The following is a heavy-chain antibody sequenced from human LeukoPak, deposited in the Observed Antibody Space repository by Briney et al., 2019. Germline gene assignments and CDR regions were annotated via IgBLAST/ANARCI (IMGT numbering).Heavy chain of an antibody. Sequence: GGSLRLSCAASGFTFNTFNMDWLRQAPGKGLEWVSSLTSGGDYTYYADSVKGRFTTSRDNAKDSLSLQLSSLRVEDTAIYYCARGPYDVLAASYKWTPDYWGQGTLVTVSS. D-gene: IGHD3-9*01. J-gene: IGHJ4*02. V-gene: IGHV3-21*01. CDR3: ARGPYDVLAASYKWTPDY. CDR1: GFTFNTFN. CDR2: LTSGGDYT.